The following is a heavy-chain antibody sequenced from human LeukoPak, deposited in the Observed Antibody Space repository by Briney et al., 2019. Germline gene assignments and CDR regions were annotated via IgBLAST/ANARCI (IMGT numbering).Heavy chain of an antibody. CDR3: ARDQHYDILTGYTGWYFDL. Sequence: GGSLRPSCAASGFAFSSHWMSWVRQAPGGGLEWVANIREDGTDKYYGYSVEGRFTISRDNAKNSLYLQMNSLRAEDTAVYYCARDQHYDILTGYTGWYFDLWGRGTLVTVSS. CDR1: GFAFSSHW. CDR2: IREDGTDK. V-gene: IGHV3-7*01. J-gene: IGHJ2*01. D-gene: IGHD3-9*01.